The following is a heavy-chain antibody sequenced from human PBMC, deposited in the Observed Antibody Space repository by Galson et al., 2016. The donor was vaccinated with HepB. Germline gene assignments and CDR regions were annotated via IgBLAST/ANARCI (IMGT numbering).Heavy chain of an antibody. D-gene: IGHD3-22*01. CDR1: GGAVSSGRYY. Sequence: SETLSLTCTVSGGAVSSGRYYWNWIRQPPGKGLEWIGYIYYSGSTNYNPSLKSRVPISVDTPKNQFSLKLSSVTAAETAVYYCARTYYYDSSGYYLTGLFDYWGQGTLVTVSS. V-gene: IGHV4-61*01. CDR2: IYYSGST. J-gene: IGHJ4*02. CDR3: ARTYYYDSSGYYLTGLFDY.